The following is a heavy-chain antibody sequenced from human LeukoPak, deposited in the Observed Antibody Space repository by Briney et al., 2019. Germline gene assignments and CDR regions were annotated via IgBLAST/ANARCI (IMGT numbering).Heavy chain of an antibody. V-gene: IGHV4-59*01. CDR2: IYYSGST. D-gene: IGHD6-6*01. CDR3: ARSMDYYYNYGMDV. J-gene: IGHJ6*02. CDR1: GGSISSYY. Sequence: SETLSLICAVSGGSISSYYWSWIRQPPGKGLEWIGYIYYSGSTNYNPSLKSRVTISVDTSKNQFSLKLSSVTAADTAVYYCARSMDYYYNYGMDVWGQGTTVTVSS.